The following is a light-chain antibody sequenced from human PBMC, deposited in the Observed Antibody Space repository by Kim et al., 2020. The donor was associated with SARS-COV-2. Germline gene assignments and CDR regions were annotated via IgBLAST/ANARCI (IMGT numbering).Light chain of an antibody. Sequence: AGTEARMSSGGNNNETESVNVYQQQPSQAPLLVIVNDSDRPPGFPERYSGSNSGNADTLTISGVEAGDEDDYFCQLWDSSSDQWIFGGGTKLTVL. CDR2: NDS. CDR3: QLWDSSSDQWI. J-gene: IGLJ2*01. CDR1: NNETES. V-gene: IGLV3-21*01.